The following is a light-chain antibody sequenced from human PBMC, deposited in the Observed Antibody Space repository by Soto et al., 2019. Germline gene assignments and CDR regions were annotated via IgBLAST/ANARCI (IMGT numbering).Light chain of an antibody. CDR1: QSIDNF. CDR2: AAS. V-gene: IGKV1-39*01. J-gene: IGKJ2*01. CDR3: QPNYSLPYT. Sequence: DIQMTQSPSSLSASVGDRVTITCRPSQSIDNFLNWYQQKPGKAPNLLIYAASSLQSGVSSRFSGSGSGTEFPLPISSLQPEDFATYFCQPNYSLPYTFGQGTKVEIK.